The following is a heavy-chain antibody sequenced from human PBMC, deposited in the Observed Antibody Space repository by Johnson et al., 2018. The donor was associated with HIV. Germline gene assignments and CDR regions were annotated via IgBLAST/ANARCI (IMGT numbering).Heavy chain of an antibody. Sequence: HVQLVESGGGVVQPGRSLRLSCAASGFTFSSYGMHWVRQAPGKGLEWVSVIYSGGTTYYADSVKGRFTISRDNSKNTLYLQMNSLRAEDTAVYYCAKDVGNYWPNAFDIWGQGTTVTVSS. D-gene: IGHD3-22*01. CDR3: AKDVGNYWPNAFDI. CDR1: GFTFSSYG. CDR2: IYSGGTT. J-gene: IGHJ3*02. V-gene: IGHV3-NL1*01.